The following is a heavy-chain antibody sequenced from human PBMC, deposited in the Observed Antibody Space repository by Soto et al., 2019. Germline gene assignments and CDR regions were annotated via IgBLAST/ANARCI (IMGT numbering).Heavy chain of an antibody. CDR2: INHSGST. V-gene: IGHV4-34*01. D-gene: IGHD2-2*01. CDR1: GGSFSGYY. Sequence: PSETLSLTCAVYGGSFSGYYWSWIRQPPEKGLEWIGEINHSGSTNYNPSLKSRVTISVDTSKNQFSLKLSSVTAADTAVYYCARAAGEQIVVVPAAPLYYFDYWGQGTLVTV. CDR3: ARAAGEQIVVVPAAPLYYFDY. J-gene: IGHJ4*02.